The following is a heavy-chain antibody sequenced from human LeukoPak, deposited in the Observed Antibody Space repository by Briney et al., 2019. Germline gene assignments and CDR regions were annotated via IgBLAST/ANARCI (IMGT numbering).Heavy chain of an antibody. V-gene: IGHV1-46*01. J-gene: IGHJ3*02. CDR3: ARRGYCGNTSCYRPRDDAFDI. Sequence: ASVKVSCKASGYTFTRYYMHWVRQAPGQGLEWMGIINPSGGSTGYAQKFQGRVTMTRDTSTNTVYVELSSLRSDDTAVYYCARRGYCGNTSCYRPRDDAFDIWGQGTMVTVSS. D-gene: IGHD2-2*02. CDR2: INPSGGST. CDR1: GYTFTRYY.